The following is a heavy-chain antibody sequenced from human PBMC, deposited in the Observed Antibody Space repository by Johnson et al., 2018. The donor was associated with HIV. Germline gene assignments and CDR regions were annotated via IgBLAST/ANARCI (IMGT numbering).Heavy chain of an antibody. J-gene: IGHJ3*02. CDR2: ISGSSDST. Sequence: VQLVESGGGLVQPGRSLRLSCAASGFTFDDYAMHWVRQAPGKGLEWVSGISGSSDSTYYADSVKGRFTISRDNSKNTLYLQMNSLRAEDTAVYYCAKGIYDFWGGYLLDAFDMWGQGTMVTVSS. V-gene: IGHV3-23*04. CDR3: AKGIYDFWGGYLLDAFDM. CDR1: GFTFDDYA. D-gene: IGHD3-3*01.